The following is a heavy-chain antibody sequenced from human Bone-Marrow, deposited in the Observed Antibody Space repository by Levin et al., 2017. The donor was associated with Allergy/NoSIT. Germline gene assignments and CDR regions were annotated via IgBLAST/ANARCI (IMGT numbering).Heavy chain of an antibody. J-gene: IGHJ4*02. V-gene: IGHV3-21*01. CDR3: ARDLTYRTPPYYDILGA. Sequence: GGSLRLSCAASGFTFSSYSMNWVRQAPGKGLEWVSSISSSSSYIYYADSVKGRFTISRDNAKNSLYLQMNSLRAEDTAVYYCARDLTYRTPPYYDILGAWGQGTLVTVSS. D-gene: IGHD3-9*01. CDR1: GFTFSSYS. CDR2: ISSSSSYI.